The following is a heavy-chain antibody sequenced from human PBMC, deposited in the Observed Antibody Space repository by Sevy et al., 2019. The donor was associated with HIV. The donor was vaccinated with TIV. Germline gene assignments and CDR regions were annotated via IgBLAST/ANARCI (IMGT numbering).Heavy chain of an antibody. Sequence: ASVKVSCKASGYTFTSYGISWVRQAPGQRLEWMGWISAYNGNTNYAQKLQGRVTMTTDTSTSTAYMELRSLRSDDTAVYYCARDKKYQLLSERYFDYWGQGTLVTVSS. D-gene: IGHD2-2*01. CDR2: ISAYNGNT. V-gene: IGHV1-18*04. CDR1: GYTFTSYG. CDR3: ARDKKYQLLSERYFDY. J-gene: IGHJ4*02.